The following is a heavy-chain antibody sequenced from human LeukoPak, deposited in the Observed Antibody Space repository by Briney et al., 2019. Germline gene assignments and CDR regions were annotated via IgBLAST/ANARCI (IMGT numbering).Heavy chain of an antibody. CDR1: GGSFSDYS. CDR3: ARGPLGAGAVVGTIPSYYRGMYV. J-gene: IGHJ6*02. V-gene: IGHV4-34*01. D-gene: IGHD6-19*01. CDR2: INHSGGH. Sequence: SETLSLTCAVYGGSFSDYSWIWIRQPPGKGLEWIGEINHSGGHNDNPSHKGRVTISVATSKNQFSLRLSSLTAADTAVYSCARGPLGAGAVVGTIPSYYRGMYVWGQGTTVTASS.